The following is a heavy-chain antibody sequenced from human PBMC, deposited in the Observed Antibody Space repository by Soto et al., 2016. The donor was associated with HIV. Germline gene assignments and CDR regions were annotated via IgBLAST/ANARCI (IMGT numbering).Heavy chain of an antibody. CDR3: ARGGGDYGSGYYFDY. J-gene: IGHJ4*02. V-gene: IGHV3-30*04. D-gene: IGHD3-10*01. CDR2: ISYDGSNK. CDR1: GFTFSNYA. Sequence: VQLVESGGGVVQPGRSLRLSCAASGFTFSNYAMHWVRQAPGKGLEWVAVISYDGSNKYYAASVKGRFTISRDNSKNTLYLQMNSLRADDTAVYYCARGGGDYGSGYYFDYWGQGTLVTVSS.